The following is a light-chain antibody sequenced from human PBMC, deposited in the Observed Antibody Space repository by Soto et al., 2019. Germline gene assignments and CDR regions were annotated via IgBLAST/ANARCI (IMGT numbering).Light chain of an antibody. J-gene: IGKJ1*01. Sequence: EIVMTQSPATLSVSTGERATLSCRASQSVSSNLAWYQQKPGQAPRLLIYGASTRATGSPARFSGSGSGTEFTLTISSLQSEDFAVYYCQQYNNWRTFGQGTKVEIK. CDR2: GAS. CDR3: QQYNNWRT. V-gene: IGKV3-15*01. CDR1: QSVSSN.